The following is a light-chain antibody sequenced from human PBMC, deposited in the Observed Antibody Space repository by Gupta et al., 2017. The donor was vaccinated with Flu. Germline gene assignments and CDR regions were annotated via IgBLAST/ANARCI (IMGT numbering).Light chain of an antibody. CDR1: SSDVGAYNY. J-gene: IGLJ2*01. CDR3: SSYTSGSAIIVV. Sequence: QSALTQPASVSGSPGQSITISCTETSSDVGAYNYVSWYQQRPGKAPKLMIYAVSNRPSGVSDRFSGSKSGNTASLTTSGLQAEDEADYYCSSYTSGSAIIVVFGGGTKLTVL. V-gene: IGLV2-14*03. CDR2: AVS.